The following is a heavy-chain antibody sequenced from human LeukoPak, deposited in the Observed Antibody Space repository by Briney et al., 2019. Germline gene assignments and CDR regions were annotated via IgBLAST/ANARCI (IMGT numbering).Heavy chain of an antibody. J-gene: IGHJ6*02. V-gene: IGHV4-39*07. D-gene: IGHD2-2*01. CDR3: ARGPYCSSTSCYFTHYYYGMDV. CDR2: INHSGST. Sequence: ASETLSLTCTVSGGSVSSGSYYWSWIRQPPGKGLEWIGEINHSGSTNYNPSLKSRVTISVDTSKNQFSLKLSSVTAADTAVYYCARGPYCSSTSCYFTHYYYGMDVWGQGTTVTVSS. CDR1: GGSVSSGSYY.